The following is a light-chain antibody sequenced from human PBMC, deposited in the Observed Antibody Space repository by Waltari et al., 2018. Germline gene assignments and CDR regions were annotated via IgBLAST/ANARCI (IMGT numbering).Light chain of an antibody. CDR2: EVG. CDR3: CSYAGSNIVL. Sequence: QSALTQPASVSGSPGQSITISCTGTSSDVGRYYQVSWYQQHPGKVPKLIIYEVGERHSWVSNRFSGSKSCNTDSLTISVLQVEDEADYYCCSYAGSNIVLFGGGTKVTVL. J-gene: IGLJ2*01. CDR1: SSDVGRYYQ. V-gene: IGLV2-23*02.